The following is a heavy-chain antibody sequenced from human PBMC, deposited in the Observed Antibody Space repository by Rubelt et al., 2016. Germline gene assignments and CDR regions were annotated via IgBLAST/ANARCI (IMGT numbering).Heavy chain of an antibody. Sequence: SGAEVKNPGASVKVSCKVSGYTLTELSMHWVRQAPGKGLEWMGGFDPEDGETIYAQKFQGRVTMTEDTSTDTAYMELSSLRSEDTAVSYCAPRWCGGDCNNAFDIWGKGTMVTVSS. V-gene: IGHV1-24*01. CDR1: GYTLTELS. J-gene: IGHJ3*02. CDR3: APRWCGGDCNNAFDI. CDR2: FDPEDGET. D-gene: IGHD2-21*02.